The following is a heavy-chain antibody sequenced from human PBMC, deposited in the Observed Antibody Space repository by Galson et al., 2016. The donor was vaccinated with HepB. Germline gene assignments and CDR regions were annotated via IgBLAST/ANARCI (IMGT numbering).Heavy chain of an antibody. V-gene: IGHV4-34*01. CDR1: GGSFSAYF. D-gene: IGHD4-23*01. CDR3: ARHSHTVGLDF. Sequence: SETLSLTCAVNGGSFSAYFWTWIRQPPGKGLEWIGEIDYSGNTKYNPSLKGRSTMSVDTSKTQFSLKLSSVTAADTAVYYCARHSHTVGLDFWGQGTLVTVSS. CDR2: IDYSGNT. J-gene: IGHJ4*02.